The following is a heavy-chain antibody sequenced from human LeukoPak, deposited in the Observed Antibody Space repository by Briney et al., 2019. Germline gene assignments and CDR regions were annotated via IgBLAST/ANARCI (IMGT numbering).Heavy chain of an antibody. Sequence: PGGSLRLSCAASGFTFSSYDMDWVRQAPGKGLEWVAFIRFDGRNRYYGDSVKGRFTISRDNSKNTLYLQMNSLRIEDTAVYYCVGDSDFWGQGTLVTVSS. CDR1: GFTFSSYD. J-gene: IGHJ4*02. CDR2: IRFDGRNR. CDR3: VGDSDF. V-gene: IGHV3-30*02.